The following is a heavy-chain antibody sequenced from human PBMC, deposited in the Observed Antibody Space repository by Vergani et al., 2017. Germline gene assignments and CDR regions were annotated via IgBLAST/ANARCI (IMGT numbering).Heavy chain of an antibody. J-gene: IGHJ3*02. D-gene: IGHD1-7*01. CDR1: GFTFSDYY. Sequence: QVQLVESGGGLVKPGGSLRLSCAASGFTFSDYYMSWIRQAPGKGLEWVSYISSSGSTIYYADSVKGRFTISRDNAKNSLYLQMNSLRAEDTAVYYCASDAHITGTTSPYDAFDIWGQGTTVTVSS. CDR3: ASDAHITGTTSPYDAFDI. CDR2: ISSSGSTI. V-gene: IGHV3-11*04.